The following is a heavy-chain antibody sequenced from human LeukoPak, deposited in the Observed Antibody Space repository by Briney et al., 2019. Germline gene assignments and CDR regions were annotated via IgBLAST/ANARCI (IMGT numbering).Heavy chain of an antibody. D-gene: IGHD6-19*01. CDR2: ISFHGTDS. CDR1: GFTFISYA. Sequence: GGSLRLSCAASGFTFISYAIHWVRQAPGKGLEWVAVISFHGTDSFYADSVKGRFTISRDNSKNTLYLQMSSLRADDTAVYYCARDRSSVAPYQDYWGQGTLVTVSS. V-gene: IGHV3-30*04. CDR3: ARDRSSVAPYQDY. J-gene: IGHJ4*02.